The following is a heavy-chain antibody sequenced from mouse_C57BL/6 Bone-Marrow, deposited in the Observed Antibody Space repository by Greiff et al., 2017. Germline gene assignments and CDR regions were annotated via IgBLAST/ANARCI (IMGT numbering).Heavy chain of an antibody. CDR1: GFTFSSYA. CDR3: ARDNYYSQEDYYAMDY. J-gene: IGHJ4*01. Sequence: EVQLQESGGGLVKPGGSLKLSCEASGFTFSSYAMSWVRQTPEKRLEWVATISDGGSYTYYPDNVKGRFTISRDNAKNNLYLQMSHLKSEDTAMYYCARDNYYSQEDYYAMDYWGQGTSVTVSS. D-gene: IGHD2-12*01. CDR2: ISDGGSYT. V-gene: IGHV5-4*01.